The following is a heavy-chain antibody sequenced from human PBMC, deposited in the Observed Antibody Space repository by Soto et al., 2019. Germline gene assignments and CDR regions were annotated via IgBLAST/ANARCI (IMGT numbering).Heavy chain of an antibody. CDR1: GYAFTGYY. Sequence: VASVKVSCKSSGYAFTGYYIHWVRQAPGQGLEWMGWINPNSGDTNYAQKFQGRVTMTRDTSFSTAYMELSSLRSDDTAVYYCATRYSYVHFWGQGTSVTVSS. J-gene: IGHJ4*02. CDR3: ATRYSYVHF. CDR2: INPNSGDT. D-gene: IGHD5-18*01. V-gene: IGHV1-2*02.